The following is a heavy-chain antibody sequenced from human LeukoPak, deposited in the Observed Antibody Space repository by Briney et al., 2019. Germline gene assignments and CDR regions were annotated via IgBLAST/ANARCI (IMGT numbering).Heavy chain of an antibody. CDR1: GFTFSSYA. J-gene: IGHJ4*02. D-gene: IGHD2-21*01. CDR2: ISGSGGST. Sequence: GGCLRLSCAASGFTFSSYAMSSVRQAPGKGLEWVSAISGSGGSTYYADSVKGRFTISRDNSKNPLYLQMNSLRAEDTAVYYCAKDRSLVVVIAILFDYWGQGTLVTVSS. V-gene: IGHV3-23*01. CDR3: AKDRSLVVVIAILFDY.